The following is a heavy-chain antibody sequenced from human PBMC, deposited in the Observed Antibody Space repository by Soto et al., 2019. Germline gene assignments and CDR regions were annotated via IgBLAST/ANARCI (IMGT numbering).Heavy chain of an antibody. CDR1: GFTVSSYD. CDR3: ARTYPGLDAFDI. CDR2: IGTAGDP. Sequence: GGSLRLSCAASGFTVSSYDMHWVRQATGKDLEWVSAIGTAGDPYYPGSVKGRFTISRENAKNSLYLQMNSLRAGDTAVYYCARTYPGLDAFDIWGQGTMVTVSS. D-gene: IGHD3-9*01. V-gene: IGHV3-13*05. J-gene: IGHJ3*02.